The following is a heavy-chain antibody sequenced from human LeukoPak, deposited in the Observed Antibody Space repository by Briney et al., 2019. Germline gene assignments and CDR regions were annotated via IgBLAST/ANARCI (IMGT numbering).Heavy chain of an antibody. J-gene: IGHJ6*03. CDR3: ARMAYYYYYMDV. V-gene: IGHV4-38-2*02. CDR2: IYHSGST. CDR1: GYSISSGYY. Sequence: SETLSLTCTVSGYSISSGYYWGWIRQPPGKGLEWIGSIYHSGSTYYNPSLKSRVTISVDTSKNQFSLKLSSVTAADTAVYYCARMAYYYYYMDVWGKGTTVTISS. D-gene: IGHD5-24*01.